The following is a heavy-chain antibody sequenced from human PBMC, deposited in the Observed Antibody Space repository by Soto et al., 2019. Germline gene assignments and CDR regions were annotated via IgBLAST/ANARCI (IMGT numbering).Heavy chain of an antibody. CDR1: GFTFRNYA. CDR3: AKDQYGSSSWPLGFAF. CDR2: ISGDGGTT. V-gene: IGHV3-23*01. Sequence: EVQLLESGGGLVQPGGSLRLSCAASGFTFRNYAMSWVRQAPGKGLEWVSAISGDGGTTYYADSVKGRFTISRDNSKNTLYLQLNSLRAEDTASYYCAKDQYGSSSWPLGFAFWGQGTLVTVSP. J-gene: IGHJ4*02. D-gene: IGHD6-13*01.